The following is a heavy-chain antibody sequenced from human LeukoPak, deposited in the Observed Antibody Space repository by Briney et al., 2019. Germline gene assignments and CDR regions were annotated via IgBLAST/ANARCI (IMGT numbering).Heavy chain of an antibody. D-gene: IGHD3-16*02. CDR2: ISTSSSYI. J-gene: IGHJ4*02. CDR3: ARAPATSYLVDY. V-gene: IGHV3-21*01. CDR1: GFTFSSYG. Sequence: GGSLRLSCAASGFTFSSYGMNWVRQAPGKGLEWVSSISTSSSYIYYADSVEGRFTISRDNAKKSLHLQMNSLRAEDTAVYYCARAPATSYLVDYWGQGTLVTVSS.